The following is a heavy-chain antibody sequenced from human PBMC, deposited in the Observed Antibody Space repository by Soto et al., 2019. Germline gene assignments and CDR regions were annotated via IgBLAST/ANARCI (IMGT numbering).Heavy chain of an antibody. Sequence: SETLSLTCTGSGGSISSYYWSWIRQPAGKGLEWIGRIYTSGSTNYNPSLKSRVTMSVDTSKNQFSLKLSSVTAADTAVYYCARDPRTYYDFWSGPGYFDYWGQGTLVTVSS. CDR2: IYTSGST. CDR3: ARDPRTYYDFWSGPGYFDY. CDR1: GGSISSYY. D-gene: IGHD3-3*01. V-gene: IGHV4-4*07. J-gene: IGHJ4*02.